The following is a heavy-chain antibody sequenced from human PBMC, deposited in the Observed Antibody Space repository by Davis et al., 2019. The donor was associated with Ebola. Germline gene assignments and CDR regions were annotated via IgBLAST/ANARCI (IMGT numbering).Heavy chain of an antibody. CDR1: GYSFTSYW. V-gene: IGHV5-51*01. CDR3: ARHYPRLSGTRGGYSWFDP. J-gene: IGHJ5*02. D-gene: IGHD1-14*01. Sequence: PGGSLRLSCKGSGYSFTSYWIGWVRQMPWKGLEWMGIIYPGDSDTRYSPSFQGQVTISADKSISTAYLQWSSLKASDTAMYYCARHYPRLSGTRGGYSWFDPWGQGTLVTVSS. CDR2: IYPGDSDT.